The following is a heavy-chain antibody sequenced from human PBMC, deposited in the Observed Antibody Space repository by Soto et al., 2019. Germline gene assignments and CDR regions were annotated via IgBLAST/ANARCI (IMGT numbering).Heavy chain of an antibody. CDR2: ISAYNGNT. D-gene: IGHD3-22*01. Sequence: VKLSCKAPGYTLTSYAISWVRQAPGQGLAWMGLISAYNGNTNYAQKLQGRVTMSTDTSTSTAYMELRSLRSDDTAVYYCEREYAHSSGYRPSDYWGQGILVTVSS. CDR1: GYTLTSYA. CDR3: EREYAHSSGYRPSDY. V-gene: IGHV1-18*01. J-gene: IGHJ4*02.